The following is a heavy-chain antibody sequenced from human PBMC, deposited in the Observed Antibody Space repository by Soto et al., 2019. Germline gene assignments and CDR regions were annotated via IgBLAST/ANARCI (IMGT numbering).Heavy chain of an antibody. CDR3: AGYSYGHTAWYFDL. Sequence: QVQLVQSGAEVKKPGSSVKVSCKASGGTFSSYTISWVRQAPGQGLEWMGRIIPILGIANYAQKFQGRVTITADKSTSTASVELSSLRSEDTAVYYCAGYSYGHTAWYFDLWVRGTLVTVSS. D-gene: IGHD5-18*01. CDR1: GGTFSSYT. V-gene: IGHV1-69*02. J-gene: IGHJ2*01. CDR2: IIPILGIA.